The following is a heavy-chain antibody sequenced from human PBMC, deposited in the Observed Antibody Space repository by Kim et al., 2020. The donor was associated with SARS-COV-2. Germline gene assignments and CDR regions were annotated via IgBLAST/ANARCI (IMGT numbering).Heavy chain of an antibody. CDR2: IYTSGST. D-gene: IGHD5-12*01. V-gene: IGHV4-61*02. Sequence: SETLSLTCTVSGGSISSGSYYWSWIRQPAGKGLEWIGRIYTSGSTNYNPSLKSRVTISVDTSKNQFSLKLSSVTAADTAVYYCAREVATIIYYGMDVWGQGTTVTVSS. CDR1: GGSISSGSYY. J-gene: IGHJ6*02. CDR3: AREVATIIYYGMDV.